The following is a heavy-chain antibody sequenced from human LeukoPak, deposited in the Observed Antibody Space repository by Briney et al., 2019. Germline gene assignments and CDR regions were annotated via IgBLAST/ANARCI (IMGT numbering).Heavy chain of an antibody. V-gene: IGHV3-23*01. J-gene: IGHJ4*02. CDR1: GFTFSSYG. CDR2: ISVSGNT. D-gene: IGHD2-15*01. CDR3: AKAPVTTCSGACCYPFDY. Sequence: PGGSPRLSCAASGFTFSSYGMSWVRQAPGKGLEWVSAISVSGNTYHADSVKGRFTISRDSSKNTLYLQMNSLRAGDAAVYYCAKAPVTTCSGACCYPFDYWSQGTLVTVSS.